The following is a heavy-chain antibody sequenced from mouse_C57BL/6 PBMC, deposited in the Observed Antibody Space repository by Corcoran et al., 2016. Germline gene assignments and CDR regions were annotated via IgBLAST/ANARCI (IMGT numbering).Heavy chain of an antibody. CDR3: ASLPLFITTVPCAMDY. CDR2: INTYSGVP. V-gene: IGHV9-3*01. Sequence: QIQLVQSGPELKKPGETVKISCKASGYTFTTYGMSWVKQAPGKGLKWMGWINTYSGVPTYADDFKGRFAFSLETSASTAYLQINNLKNEETATYFCASLPLFITTVPCAMDYWGQGTSVTVSS. D-gene: IGHD1-1*01. J-gene: IGHJ4*01. CDR1: GYTFTTYG.